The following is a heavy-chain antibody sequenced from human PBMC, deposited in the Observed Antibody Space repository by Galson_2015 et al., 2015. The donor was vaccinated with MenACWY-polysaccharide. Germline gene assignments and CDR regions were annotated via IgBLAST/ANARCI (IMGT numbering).Heavy chain of an antibody. D-gene: IGHD3-16*01. CDR3: ARGGRAVSNRNWFDP. CDR1: GDSITSGGYF. Sequence: TLSLTCTVSGDSITSGGYFWSGIRQHPGKGLEWIASISYDGGTYYNPSLKSRVTISADTPKNQFSLKLNSVTAADTAVYYCARGGRAVSNRNWFDPWGQGTLVTVSS. J-gene: IGHJ5*02. V-gene: IGHV4-31*03. CDR2: ISYDGGT.